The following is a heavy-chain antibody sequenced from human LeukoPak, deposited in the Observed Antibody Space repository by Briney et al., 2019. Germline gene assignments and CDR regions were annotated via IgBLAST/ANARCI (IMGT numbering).Heavy chain of an antibody. V-gene: IGHV3-48*04. CDR2: ISSSSSTI. Sequence: PGGSLRLSCAASGFTFSSYSMNRVRQAPGKGLEWVSYISSSSSTIYYADSVKGRFTISRDNAKNSLYLQMNSLRAEDTAVYYCARSPCSGGSCYYLDRAFDYWGQGTLVTVSS. J-gene: IGHJ4*02. D-gene: IGHD2-15*01. CDR1: GFTFSSYS. CDR3: ARSPCSGGSCYYLDRAFDY.